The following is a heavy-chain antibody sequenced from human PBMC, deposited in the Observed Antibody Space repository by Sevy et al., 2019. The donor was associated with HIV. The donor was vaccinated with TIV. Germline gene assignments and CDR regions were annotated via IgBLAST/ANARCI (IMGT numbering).Heavy chain of an antibody. Sequence: SETLSLTCTVSGGSISSYDWSWIRQPPGKGLEWIGYFYYSGSTNYNPSLKSRLTISVDTSKNQFSLKLSSVTAADTAVYYCVRIFDTEGAFDIWGQGTMVTVSS. D-gene: IGHD3-22*01. J-gene: IGHJ3*02. CDR1: GGSISSYD. CDR3: VRIFDTEGAFDI. V-gene: IGHV4-59*13. CDR2: FYYSGST.